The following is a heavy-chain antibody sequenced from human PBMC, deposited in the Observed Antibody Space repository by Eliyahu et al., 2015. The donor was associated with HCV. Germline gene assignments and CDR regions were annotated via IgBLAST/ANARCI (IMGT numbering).Heavy chain of an antibody. CDR2: INSNGVST. Sequence: EVQLVESGGGVVRPGGSLTLSWXAXGFPFXDYGMSWVRQAPGKGLEWVXXINSNGVSTSXADSVKGRITISRDNAKNSLYLQMNNLRGEDTALYYCARFSYGAYTADYWGQGTLVTVSS. CDR1: GFPFXDYG. V-gene: IGHV3-20*04. D-gene: IGHD5-18*01. J-gene: IGHJ4*02. CDR3: ARFSYGAYTADY.